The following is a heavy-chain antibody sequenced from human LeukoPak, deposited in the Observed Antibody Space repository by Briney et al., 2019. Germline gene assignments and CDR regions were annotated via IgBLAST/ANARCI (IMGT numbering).Heavy chain of an antibody. CDR2: IDPSDSYT. D-gene: IGHD5-24*01. CDR1: GYSFTIYW. J-gene: IGHJ1*01. CDR3: ARLGDGFNSHFQH. V-gene: IGHV5-10-1*01. Sequence: GESVRSSCKGSGYSFTIYWISWVGQMPRKGREWMGRIDPSDSYTNYSPSFQGHVTISADKSISTAYLQWSSLKASDTAIYYCARLGDGFNSHFQHWGQGTLVTVSS.